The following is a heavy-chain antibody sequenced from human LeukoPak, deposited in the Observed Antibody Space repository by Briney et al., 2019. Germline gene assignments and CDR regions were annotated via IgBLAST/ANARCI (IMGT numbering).Heavy chain of an antibody. D-gene: IGHD2/OR15-2a*01. V-gene: IGHV3-74*01. CDR2: TSGDGSRT. CDR1: GLIFSDYW. CDR3: TVIVTGS. Sequence: GGSLRLSCAASGLIFSDYWTYWVRHAPGKGLVWVSRTSGDGSRTNYADSVKGRFTISRDNAKNTLYLQMNSLRVEDTAVYYCTVIVTGSWGQGTLVTVSS. J-gene: IGHJ5*02.